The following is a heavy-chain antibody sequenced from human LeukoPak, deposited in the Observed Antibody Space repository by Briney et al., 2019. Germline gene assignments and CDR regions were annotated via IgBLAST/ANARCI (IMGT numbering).Heavy chain of an antibody. Sequence: GASVKVSCKASGGTFGSHVITWERQAPGQGLEWMGGINPISGTANYAQKFQGRLTITTDESTSTAYMDLSSLKSEDTAVYYCARTAWLRAYYYYYLDLWGKGTTVTVSS. CDR1: GGTFGSHV. J-gene: IGHJ6*03. V-gene: IGHV1-69*05. D-gene: IGHD5-12*01. CDR3: ARTAWLRAYYYYYLDL. CDR2: INPISGTA.